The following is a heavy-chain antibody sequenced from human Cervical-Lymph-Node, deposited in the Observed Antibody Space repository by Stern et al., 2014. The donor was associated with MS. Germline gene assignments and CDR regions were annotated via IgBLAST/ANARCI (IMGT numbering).Heavy chain of an antibody. CDR1: GGITFKKYA. CDR2: ISRIGGDT. CDR3: AKEREIVVTVAAPGWFDR. D-gene: IGHD2-15*01. J-gene: IGHJ5*02. V-gene: IGHV3-23*04. Sequence: EMQLVESGGGVVQPGGSLRLSCQASGGITFKKYAMNWVRQAPGKGLEWVAGISRIGGDTFYADSGKGRFTISRDNSKNTLYLQMNSLTADDTALYSCAKEREIVVTVAAPGWFDRWGQGTLVTVSS.